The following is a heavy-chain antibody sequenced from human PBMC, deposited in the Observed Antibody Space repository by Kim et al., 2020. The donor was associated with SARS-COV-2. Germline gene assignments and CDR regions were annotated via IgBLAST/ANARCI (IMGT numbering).Heavy chain of an antibody. Sequence: GGSLRLSCAASGFTFSSYAMHWVRQAPGKGLEWVAVISYDGSNKYYADSVKGRFTISRDNSKNTLYLQMNSLRAEDTAVYYCARDCSSTSCYPGYWGQGTLVTVSS. CDR2: ISYDGSNK. V-gene: IGHV3-30*04. D-gene: IGHD2-2*01. J-gene: IGHJ4*02. CDR3: ARDCSSTSCYPGY. CDR1: GFTFSSYA.